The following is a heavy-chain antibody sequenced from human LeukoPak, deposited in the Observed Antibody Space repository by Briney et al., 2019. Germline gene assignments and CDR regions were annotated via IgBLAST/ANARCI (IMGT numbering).Heavy chain of an antibody. CDR3: ARDGDWFGESYLDY. CDR1: GFTFSSYS. V-gene: IGHV3-48*01. J-gene: IGHJ4*02. CDR2: ISSSSSTI. Sequence: GGSLRLSCAASGFTFSSYSMNWVRQAPGKGLEWISYISSSSSTIYYADSVKGRVTISRDNAKNSLYLQMNSLRAEDTAVYYCARDGDWFGESYLDYWGQGTLVTVSS. D-gene: IGHD3-10*01.